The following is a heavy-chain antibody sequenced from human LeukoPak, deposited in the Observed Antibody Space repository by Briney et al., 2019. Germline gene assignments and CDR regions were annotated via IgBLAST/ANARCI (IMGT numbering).Heavy chain of an antibody. D-gene: IGHD1-26*01. CDR2: ISGSGGST. CDR3: AKDQSGSGDLFDY. V-gene: IGHV3-23*01. CDR1: GFTFSSYA. J-gene: IGHJ4*02. Sequence: GGSLRLSCAASGFTFSSYAMSWVRQAPGKGLEWVSGISGSGGSTYHADSVKGRFTISRDNSKNTLYLQMNSLRAEDTAVYYCAKDQSGSGDLFDYWGQGTLVTVSS.